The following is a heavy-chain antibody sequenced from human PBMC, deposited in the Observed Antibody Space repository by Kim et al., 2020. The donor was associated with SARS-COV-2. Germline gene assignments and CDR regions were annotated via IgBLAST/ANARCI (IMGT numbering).Heavy chain of an antibody. CDR2: ISSSGGST. D-gene: IGHD6-13*01. V-gene: IGHV3-23*01. J-gene: IGHJ3*02. CDR3: AKYSSSGDAFDI. Sequence: GGSLRLSCVASGFTFSSYAMTWVRQAAGRGLEWVSAISSSGGSTYFADSVKGRLTISRDNPKNTLYLQMNSLRVEDTGVYYCAKYSSSGDAFDIWGQGTMVTASS. CDR1: GFTFSSYA.